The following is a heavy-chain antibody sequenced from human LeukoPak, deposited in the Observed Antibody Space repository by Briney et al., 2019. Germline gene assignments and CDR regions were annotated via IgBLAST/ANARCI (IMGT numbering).Heavy chain of an antibody. Sequence: GGSLRLSCLGSGFNFRYFWMSWVRQAPGKGLEWVANINHDGRETYYADSVKGRFTISRDNAKNSLYLRMNSLRAEDTALYYCAKDFIVATLDAFDIWGQGTMVTVSS. D-gene: IGHD5-12*01. CDR1: GFNFRYFW. V-gene: IGHV3-7*03. CDR2: INHDGRET. J-gene: IGHJ3*02. CDR3: AKDFIVATLDAFDI.